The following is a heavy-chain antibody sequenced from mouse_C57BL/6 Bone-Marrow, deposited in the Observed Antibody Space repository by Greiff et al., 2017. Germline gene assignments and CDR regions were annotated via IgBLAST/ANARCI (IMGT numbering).Heavy chain of an antibody. Sequence: VKVVESGPGLVQPSQSLSITCTVSGFSLTSYGVHWVRQSPGKGLEWLGVIWSGGSTDYNAAFISRLSISKDNSKSQVFFKMNSLQADDTAIYYCARELGRGFAYWGQGTLVTVSA. D-gene: IGHD4-1*01. J-gene: IGHJ3*01. CDR1: GFSLTSYG. CDR3: ARELGRGFAY. CDR2: IWSGGST. V-gene: IGHV2-2*01.